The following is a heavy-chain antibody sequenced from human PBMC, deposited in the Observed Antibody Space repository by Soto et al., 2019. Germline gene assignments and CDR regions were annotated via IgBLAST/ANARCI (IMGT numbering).Heavy chain of an antibody. D-gene: IGHD2-15*01. J-gene: IGHJ4*02. CDR2: IWYDGSNK. CDR1: GFTFSSYG. CDR3: ARKGGHEDPFDY. V-gene: IGHV3-33*01. Sequence: ESGGGVVQPGRSLRLSCAASGFTFSSYGMHWVRQAPGKGLEWVAVIWYDGSNKYYADSVKGRFTISRDNSKNTLYLQMNSLRAEHTAVYYCARKGGHEDPFDYWGQGTLVTVSS.